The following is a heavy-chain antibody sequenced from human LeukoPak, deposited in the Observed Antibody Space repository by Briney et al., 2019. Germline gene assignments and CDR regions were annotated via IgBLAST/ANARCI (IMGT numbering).Heavy chain of an antibody. CDR2: SKSRIHGGTI. D-gene: IGHD3-10*01. V-gene: IGHV3-15*01. CDR1: GLTFNNAW. CDR3: TIDSRDSGSRKFDP. Sequence: GGSLRLSCAAAGLTFNNAWMNWVRQAPGKGLEWVGRSKSRIHGGTIDYAAPVKGRFTISRDESENTLYLQMNSLKTEDTAVYYCTIDSRDSGSRKFDPWGQGTLVTVSS. J-gene: IGHJ5*02.